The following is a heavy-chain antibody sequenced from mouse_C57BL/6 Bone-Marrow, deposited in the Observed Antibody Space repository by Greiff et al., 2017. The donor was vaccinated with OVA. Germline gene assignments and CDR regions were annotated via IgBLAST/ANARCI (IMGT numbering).Heavy chain of an antibody. V-gene: IGHV1-82*01. J-gene: IGHJ2*01. Sequence: QVQLKESGPELVKPGASVKISCKASGYAFSSSWMNWVKQRPGQGLEWIGRIYPGDGDTNYNGKFKGKATLTADKSSSTAYMQLSSLTSEDSAVYFCAVYYGSSYAGYFDYWGQGTTLTVSS. CDR3: AVYYGSSYAGYFDY. D-gene: IGHD1-1*01. CDR2: IYPGDGDT. CDR1: GYAFSSSW.